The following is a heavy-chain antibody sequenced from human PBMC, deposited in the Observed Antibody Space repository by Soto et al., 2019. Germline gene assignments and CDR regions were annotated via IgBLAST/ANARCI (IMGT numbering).Heavy chain of an antibody. D-gene: IGHD6-6*01. V-gene: IGHV3-21*01. J-gene: IGHJ3*02. CDR1: GFTFSSYI. CDR2: ISSSSIYI. Sequence: RGSLRLSCAASGFTFSSYIMNWVRQAPGKGLEWVSSISSSSIYIYYADSVKGRFTISRDNAKNSLYLQMNSLRDEDTAVYYCAIDPGIAARPGAFDMWGQAPMMTV. CDR3: AIDPGIAARPGAFDM.